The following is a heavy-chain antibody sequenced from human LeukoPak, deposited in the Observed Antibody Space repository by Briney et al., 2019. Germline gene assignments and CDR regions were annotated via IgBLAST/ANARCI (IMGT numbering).Heavy chain of an antibody. J-gene: IGHJ5*02. D-gene: IGHD3-22*01. CDR2: IYTSGST. CDR3: ARENYYDSSGLVGFDP. CDR1: GGSISGYY. V-gene: IGHV4-4*07. Sequence: SETLSLTCTVSGGSISGYYWSWIRQPAGKGLEWIGRIYTSGSTNYNPSHKRRVPMSVDTSTTQFSLKLSSVTAADTAVYYCARENYYDSSGLVGFDPWGQGTLVTVST.